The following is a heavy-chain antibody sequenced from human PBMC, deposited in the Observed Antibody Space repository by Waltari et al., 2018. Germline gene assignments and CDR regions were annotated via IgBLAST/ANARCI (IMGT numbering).Heavy chain of an antibody. CDR2: INHSGST. CDR1: GGSFSGYY. CDR3: ARVPTWSPPYYFDY. Sequence: QVQLQQWGAGLLKPSETLSLTCAVYGGSFSGYYWSWIRQPPGKGLEWIGEINHSGSTNYNPSLKSRVTISGDTSKNQFSLKLSSVTAADTAVYYCARVPTWSPPYYFDYWGQGTLVTVSS. V-gene: IGHV4-34*01. J-gene: IGHJ4*02. D-gene: IGHD2-8*02.